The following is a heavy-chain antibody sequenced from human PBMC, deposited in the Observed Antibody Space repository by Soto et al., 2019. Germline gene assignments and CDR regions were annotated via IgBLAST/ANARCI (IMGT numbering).Heavy chain of an antibody. J-gene: IGHJ4*02. CDR1: GGTLNNYA. D-gene: IGHD3-3*01. CDR3: ATDSNYDVSNSF. Sequence: GASVKVSCKASGGTLNNYATNWVRQAPGQGLEWMGGILPVSAPPDYAQKFQGRVPITADHSTSTVYMELSRLKSDDTAVYFCATDSNYDVSNSFWGQGTLVTVSS. V-gene: IGHV1-69*13. CDR2: ILPVSAPP.